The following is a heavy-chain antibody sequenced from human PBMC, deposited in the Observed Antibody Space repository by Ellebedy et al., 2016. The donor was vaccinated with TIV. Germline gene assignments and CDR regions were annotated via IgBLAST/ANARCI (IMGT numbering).Heavy chain of an antibody. V-gene: IGHV1-69*13. Sequence: SVKVSXXASGGTFSSYAISWVRQAPGQGLEWMGGIIPIFGTANYAQKFQGRVTITADESTSTAYMELSSLRSEDTAVYYCASSADYYDSSGYPRMDGWGQGTTVTVSS. CDR3: ASSADYYDSSGYPRMDG. J-gene: IGHJ6*02. D-gene: IGHD3-22*01. CDR2: IIPIFGTA. CDR1: GGTFSSYA.